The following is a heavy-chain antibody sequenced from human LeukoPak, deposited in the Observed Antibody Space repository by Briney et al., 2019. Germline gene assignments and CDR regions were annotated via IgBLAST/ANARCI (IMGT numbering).Heavy chain of an antibody. V-gene: IGHV4-59*08. Sequence: SETLSLTCTVSGGSISGDHWNWIRQPPGKGLEWIGYIHYSGSTNYNPSLKSRVTISIDTSKNQFSLKLTSVTAAGTAVYYCARRNDFGIWGQGTMVTVSS. CDR1: GGSISGDH. CDR2: IHYSGST. CDR3: ARRNDFGI. J-gene: IGHJ3*02.